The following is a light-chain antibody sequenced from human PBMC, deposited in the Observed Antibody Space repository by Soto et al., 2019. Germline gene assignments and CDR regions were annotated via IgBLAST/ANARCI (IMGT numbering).Light chain of an antibody. CDR1: QSVSSSY. CDR3: QQYGSSPLT. V-gene: IGKV3-20*01. Sequence: EIVLMQFPGTLSLSPGERATLSCRASQSVSSSYLAWYQQKPGQAPRLLIYGASSRATGIPDRFSGSGSGTDFTLTISRLEPEDFAVYYCQQYGSSPLTFGQGTRLESK. J-gene: IGKJ5*01. CDR2: GAS.